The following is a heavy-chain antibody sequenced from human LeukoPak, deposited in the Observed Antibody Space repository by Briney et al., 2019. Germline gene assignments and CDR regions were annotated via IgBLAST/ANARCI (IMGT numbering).Heavy chain of an antibody. Sequence: GGSLRLSCAASGFTFSSYWMSWVRQAPGKGLEWVANIKQDGSEKYYVDSVKGRFTISRDNAKNSLYLQMNSLRAEDTAVYYCAREGHCSSTSCFTYYYYYYMDVWGKGTTVTVSS. CDR2: IKQDGSEK. J-gene: IGHJ6*03. CDR1: GFTFSSYW. V-gene: IGHV3-7*01. D-gene: IGHD2-2*02. CDR3: AREGHCSSTSCFTYYYYYYMDV.